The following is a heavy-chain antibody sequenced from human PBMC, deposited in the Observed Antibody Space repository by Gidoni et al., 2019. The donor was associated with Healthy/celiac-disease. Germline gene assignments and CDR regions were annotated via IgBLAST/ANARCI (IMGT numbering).Heavy chain of an antibody. CDR3: ARDVLGLDY. CDR2: IKKEGSEK. J-gene: IGHJ4*02. CDR1: GFTFSSYW. D-gene: IGHD3-10*02. V-gene: IGHV3-7*01. Sequence: EVQLVESGGGLVQPGGSLRLSCAASGFTFSSYWMSWVRQATGKGLEWVAKIKKEGSEKYFVDSIKGRFTISRDNAKNSLYLQMNSLRADDTAVYYCARDVLGLDYWGQGTLVTVSS.